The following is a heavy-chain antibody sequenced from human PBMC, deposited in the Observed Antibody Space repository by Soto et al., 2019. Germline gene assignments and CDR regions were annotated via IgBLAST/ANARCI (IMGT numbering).Heavy chain of an antibody. J-gene: IGHJ5*02. V-gene: IGHV3-7*01. Sequence: EVQLVESGGNLVQPGGSLRLSAAAAGFTFSSYWMSWVRQAPGKGLEWVANIKQDGSEEYYLDSVEGRFAISRDNAKNSVYLQMNGLRAEDTAVYYCARLYADFWSGFPWGQGTLVIVSS. CDR1: GFTFSSYW. CDR2: IKQDGSEE. D-gene: IGHD3-3*01. CDR3: ARLYADFWSGFP.